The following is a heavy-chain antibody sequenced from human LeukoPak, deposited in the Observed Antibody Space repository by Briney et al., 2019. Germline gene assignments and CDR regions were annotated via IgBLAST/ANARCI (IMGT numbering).Heavy chain of an antibody. CDR2: IFYTGST. CDR1: GDSISSYY. J-gene: IGHJ4*02. D-gene: IGHD5-24*01. CDR3: ARGKDGYTYLFDY. V-gene: IGHV4-59*01. Sequence: PSETLSLTCTVSGDSISSYYWSWIRQPPGKGLEWIGYIFYTGSTNYNPSLKSRVTISVATSKKQFSLKLSSVTAADTAVYHCARGKDGYTYLFDYWGQGTLVTVSS.